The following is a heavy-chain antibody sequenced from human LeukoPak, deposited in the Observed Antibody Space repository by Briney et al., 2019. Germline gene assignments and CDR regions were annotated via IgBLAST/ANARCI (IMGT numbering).Heavy chain of an antibody. CDR1: GGSISSSSYY. CDR2: IYYSGST. D-gene: IGHD2-15*01. V-gene: IGHV4-39*07. CDR3: ARDSCSGGSCSLDY. Sequence: SETLSLTCTVSGGSISSSSYYWGWIRQPPGKGLEWIGSIYYSGSTYYNPSLKSRVTISVDTSKNQFSLKLSSVTAADTAVYHCARDSCSGGSCSLDYWGLGTLVTVSS. J-gene: IGHJ4*02.